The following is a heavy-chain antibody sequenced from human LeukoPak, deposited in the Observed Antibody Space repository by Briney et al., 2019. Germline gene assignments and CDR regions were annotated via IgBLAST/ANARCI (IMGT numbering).Heavy chain of an antibody. V-gene: IGHV1-18*01. CDR3: ATAQKGYYYDSSGYYDY. Sequence: ASVKVSCKASGYTFTSYGISWVRQAPGQGLEWMGWISAYNGNTNYAQKFQGRVTMTEDTSTDTAYMELSSLRSEDTAVYYCATAQKGYYYDSSGYYDYWGQGTLVTVSS. J-gene: IGHJ4*02. D-gene: IGHD3-22*01. CDR1: GYTFTSYG. CDR2: ISAYNGNT.